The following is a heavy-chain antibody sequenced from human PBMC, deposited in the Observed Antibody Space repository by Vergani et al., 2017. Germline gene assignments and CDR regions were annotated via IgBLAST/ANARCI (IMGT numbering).Heavy chain of an antibody. J-gene: IGHJ5*02. D-gene: IGHD3-22*01. CDR2: MIPTFDSK. CDR3: ARGASYFDSGGYADT. V-gene: IGHV1-69*01. Sequence: QVQLVQSGAEVKKPGSSVKVSCKASGGTFSSYAISWVRQAPGQGLEWMGGMIPTFDSKNYAPRFQGRVTLTADASASTAYMELTSLTSEDTAVYFCARGASYFDSGGYADTWGQGTLVTVS. CDR1: GGTFSSYA.